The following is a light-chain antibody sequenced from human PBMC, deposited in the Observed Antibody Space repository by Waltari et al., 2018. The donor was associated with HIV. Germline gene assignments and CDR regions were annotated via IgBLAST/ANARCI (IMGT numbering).Light chain of an antibody. Sequence: QSALTQPASVSGSPGQSITISCPGTTSAVGAYQCVSWYQQHPAKAPKLMMYEVSTRPAGMSNRCAGSKSGNAASLTISGIQAEDEADYFCSSYTSSSTLVYGSGTKVTVL. CDR2: EVS. J-gene: IGLJ1*01. V-gene: IGLV2-14*01. CDR1: TSAVGAYQC. CDR3: SSYTSSSTLV.